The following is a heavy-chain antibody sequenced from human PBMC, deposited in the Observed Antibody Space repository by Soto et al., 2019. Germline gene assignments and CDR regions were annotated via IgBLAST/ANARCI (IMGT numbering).Heavy chain of an antibody. CDR1: GGSISSYY. D-gene: IGHD3-3*01. J-gene: IGHJ4*02. V-gene: IGHV4-59*04. CDR2: IYYSGTT. Sequence: SETLSLTCTVSGGSISSYYWSWIRQPPGKGLEWIGTIYYSGTTYYSPSLKSRVFISVDTSKNQFFLEVTSVTAADTAKYYCTRSRFFDWIPSIPGLDYWGPGTWVTVSS. CDR3: TRSRFFDWIPSIPGLDY.